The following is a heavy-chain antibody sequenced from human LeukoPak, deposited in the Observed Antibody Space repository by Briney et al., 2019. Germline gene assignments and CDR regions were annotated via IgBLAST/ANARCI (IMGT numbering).Heavy chain of an antibody. CDR3: AKGLNTYYYDSSGSSYYFDY. J-gene: IGHJ4*02. D-gene: IGHD3-22*01. V-gene: IGHV3-23*01. CDR1: GFTFSSYA. CDR2: ISGSGGST. Sequence: PGGSLRLSCAASGFTFSSYAMSWVRQAPGKGLEWVSAISGSGGSTYYADSVKGRFTISRDNSKNTLYLQMNSLRAEDTAVYYCAKGLNTYYYDSSGSSYYFDYWGQGTLVTVSS.